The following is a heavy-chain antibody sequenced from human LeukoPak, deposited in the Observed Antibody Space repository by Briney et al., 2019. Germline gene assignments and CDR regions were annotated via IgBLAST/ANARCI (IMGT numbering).Heavy chain of an antibody. D-gene: IGHD6-19*01. CDR1: GYTFTGYY. Sequence: GASVKVSCKASGYTFTGYYMHWVRQAPGQGLEWMGWINPNSGGTNYAQKFQGRVTMTRDTSISTAYMELSRLRSDDTAVYYCARDPTGCSSGWFDYWGQGTLVTVSS. CDR2: INPNSGGT. V-gene: IGHV1-2*02. J-gene: IGHJ4*02. CDR3: ARDPTGCSSGWFDY.